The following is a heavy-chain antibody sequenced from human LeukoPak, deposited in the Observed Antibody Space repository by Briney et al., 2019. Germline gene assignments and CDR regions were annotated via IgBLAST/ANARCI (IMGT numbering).Heavy chain of an antibody. D-gene: IGHD6-13*01. J-gene: IGHJ4*02. CDR1: GGSISSGSYY. CDR3: ARGRSRQLADY. Sequence: SQTLSLTCTVSGGSISSGSYYWSWIRQPAGKGLEWIGRIYTSGSTNYNPSLKSRVTISVDTSKNQFSLKLSSVTAADTAVYYCARGRSRQLADYWGQGTLVTVSP. CDR2: IYTSGST. V-gene: IGHV4-61*02.